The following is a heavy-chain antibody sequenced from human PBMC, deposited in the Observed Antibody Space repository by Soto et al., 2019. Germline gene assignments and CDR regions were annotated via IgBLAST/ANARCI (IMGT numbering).Heavy chain of an antibody. CDR2: IVVGNGNT. Sequence: QMQLVQSGPEVKKPGTSVKVSCKASRFTFTSSAIQWVRQARGQRLEWIGWIVVGNGNTNYAQKFKKRVTITRDMSTSTAYMELSSLRSEDTAVYYCATAVSRFDRSGSLPYGVDVWGRGTTVTVSS. CDR1: RFTFTSSA. V-gene: IGHV1-58*02. D-gene: IGHD3-22*01. CDR3: ATAVSRFDRSGSLPYGVDV. J-gene: IGHJ6*02.